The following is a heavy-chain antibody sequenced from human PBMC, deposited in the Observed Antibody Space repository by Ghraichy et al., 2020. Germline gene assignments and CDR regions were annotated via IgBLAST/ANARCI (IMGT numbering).Heavy chain of an antibody. J-gene: IGHJ5*02. V-gene: IGHV4-39*01. CDR1: GYSISSNNYF. Sequence: ETLSLTCTVSGYSISSNNYFWGWIRQPPGKGLEWIGSIYYSGSTYYNPSLKSRVTISVDMSKNQFSLKLTSVTAADTAVYYCAKTTVTTGWFDAWGQGTLVTVSS. CDR2: IYYSGST. CDR3: AKTTVTTGWFDA. D-gene: IGHD4-17*01.